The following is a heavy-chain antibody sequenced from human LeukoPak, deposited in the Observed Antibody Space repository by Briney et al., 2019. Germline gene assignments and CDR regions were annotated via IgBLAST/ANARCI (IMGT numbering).Heavy chain of an antibody. D-gene: IGHD1-1*01. CDR3: ARDNSRRHFDY. CDR2: ISSSGSTI. J-gene: IGHJ4*02. CDR1: GFTFSSYT. Sequence: GGSLRLSCAASGFTFSSYTMNWVRQAPGKGLEWLSYISSSGSTIYYADSVKGRFTISRDNSKNTLYLQMNSLRAEDTAVYYCARDNSRRHFDYWGQGTLVTASS. V-gene: IGHV3-48*01.